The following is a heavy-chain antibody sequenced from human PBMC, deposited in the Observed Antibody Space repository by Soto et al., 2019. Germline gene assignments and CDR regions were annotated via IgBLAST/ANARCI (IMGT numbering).Heavy chain of an antibody. D-gene: IGHD3-3*01. CDR3: AKVLRPYYHFWSGPIRDGMDV. Sequence: PGGSLRLSCAASGFTFSSYAMSWVRQAPGKGLEWVSAISGSGGSTYYADSVKGRFTISRDNSKNTLYLQMNSLRAEDTAVYYCAKVLRPYYHFWSGPIRDGMDVWGQGTKVTVYS. CDR1: GFTFSSYA. V-gene: IGHV3-23*01. J-gene: IGHJ6*02. CDR2: ISGSGGST.